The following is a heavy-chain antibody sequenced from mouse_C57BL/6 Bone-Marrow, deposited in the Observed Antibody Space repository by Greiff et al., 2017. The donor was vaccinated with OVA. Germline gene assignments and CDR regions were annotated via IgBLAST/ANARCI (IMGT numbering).Heavy chain of an antibody. CDR1: GFSFNTYA. D-gene: IGHD1-1*01. Sequence: VQLKESGGGLVQPKGSLKLSCAASGFSFNTYAMNWVRQAPGKGLAWVARIRSKSNNYATYYADSVKDRFTISRDDSESMLYLQMNNLKTEDTAMYYCVRHGYYYGSSYRAWFAYWGQGALVTVSA. CDR3: VRHGYYYGSSYRAWFAY. CDR2: IRSKSNNYAT. V-gene: IGHV10-1*01. J-gene: IGHJ3*01.